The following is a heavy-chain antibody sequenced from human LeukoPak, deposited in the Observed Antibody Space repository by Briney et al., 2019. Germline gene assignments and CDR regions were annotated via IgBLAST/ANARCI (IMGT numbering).Heavy chain of an antibody. D-gene: IGHD3-3*01. CDR2: INPRGGST. CDR1: GYTFTSYY. CDR3: ASSQTPYYDFWSGYYEYGMDV. V-gene: IGHV1-46*01. Sequence: ASVKVSCKASGYTFTSYYMHWVRLAPGQGLEWMGIINPRGGSTSYAQKFQGRVTMTRNTSISTAYMELSSLRSEDTAVYYCASSQTPYYDFWSGYYEYGMDVWGQGTTVTVSS. J-gene: IGHJ6*02.